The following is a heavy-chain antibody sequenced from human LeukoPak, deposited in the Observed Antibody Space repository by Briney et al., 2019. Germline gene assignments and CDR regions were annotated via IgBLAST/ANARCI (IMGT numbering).Heavy chain of an antibody. D-gene: IGHD5-18*01. CDR2: ISNSGTST. V-gene: IGHV3-48*03. CDR3: ARDRWGYSYGGD. CDR1: GFTFGSYE. Sequence: GGSLRLSCAASGFTFGSYEMNWVRQAPGKGLGWVSYISNSGTSTYYADSVKGRFTISRDNAKNSLYLQMNSLRAEDTAVYYCARDRWGYSYGGDWGQGTLVTVSS. J-gene: IGHJ4*02.